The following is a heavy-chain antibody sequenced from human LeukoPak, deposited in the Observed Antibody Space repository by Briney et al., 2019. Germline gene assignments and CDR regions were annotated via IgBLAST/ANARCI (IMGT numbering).Heavy chain of an antibody. V-gene: IGHV3-21*01. Sequence: GGSLRLSCAASGISFSNFWMSWVRQAPGKGLEWVSSISSSSSYIYYADSVKGRFTISRDNAKNSLYLQMNSLRAEDTAVYYCARDFHGGNGDYWGQGTLVTVSS. CDR2: ISSSSSYI. CDR3: ARDFHGGNGDY. J-gene: IGHJ4*02. CDR1: GISFSNFW. D-gene: IGHD4-23*01.